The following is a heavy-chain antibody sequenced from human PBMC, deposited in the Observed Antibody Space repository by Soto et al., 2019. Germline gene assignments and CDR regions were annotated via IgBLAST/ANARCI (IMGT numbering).Heavy chain of an antibody. CDR3: AKASLTVTTPIDY. J-gene: IGHJ4*02. V-gene: IGHV3-9*01. CDR1: GFTFDDYA. CDR2: ISWNSGSI. Sequence: GGSLRLSCAASGFTFDDYAMHWVRQAPGKGLEWVSGISWNSGSIGYADSVKGRFTISRDNAKNSLYLQMNSLRAEDTALYYCAKASLTVTTPIDYWGQGTLVTVSS. D-gene: IGHD4-17*01.